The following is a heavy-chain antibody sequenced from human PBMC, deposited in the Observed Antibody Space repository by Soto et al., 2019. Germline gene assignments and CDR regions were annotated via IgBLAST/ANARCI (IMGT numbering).Heavy chain of an antibody. D-gene: IGHD2-2*01. CDR3: ARDRIDIVVVPAAHNDWFDP. Sequence: GASVKVSCKASGYTFTSYGISWVRQAPGQGLEWMGWISAYNGNTNYAQKLQGRVTMTTDTSTSTAYMELRSLRSDDTAVYYCARDRIDIVVVPAAHNDWFDPWGQGTLVTVSS. CDR1: GYTFTSYG. CDR2: ISAYNGNT. V-gene: IGHV1-18*01. J-gene: IGHJ5*02.